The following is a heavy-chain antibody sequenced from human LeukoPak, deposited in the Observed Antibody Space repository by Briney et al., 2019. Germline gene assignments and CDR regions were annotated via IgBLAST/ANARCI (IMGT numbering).Heavy chain of an antibody. Sequence: PSETLSLTYAVYGGSFSGYYWSWIRQPPGKGLEWIGEINHSGSTNYNPSLKSRVTISVDTSKNQFSLKLSSVTAADTAVYYCARGAPVWGANDAFDIWGQGTMVTVSS. D-gene: IGHD2-8*01. J-gene: IGHJ3*02. CDR1: GGSFSGYY. CDR3: ARGAPVWGANDAFDI. V-gene: IGHV4-34*01. CDR2: INHSGST.